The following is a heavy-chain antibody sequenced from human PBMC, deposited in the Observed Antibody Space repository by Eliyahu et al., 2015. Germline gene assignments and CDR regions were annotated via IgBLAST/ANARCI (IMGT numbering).Heavy chain of an antibody. Sequence: EVQLVESGGGLVQPGGSLRLSCXASGFXVXXNYMSWVRQAPGKGLEWVSVIYSGGSAYYADSVKGRFTISRDNSKNTLYLQMNSLRAEDTAVYYCAREGAWGAGPYYYYGMDVWGQGTTVTVSS. CDR2: IYSGGSA. J-gene: IGHJ6*02. CDR3: AREGAWGAGPYYYYGMDV. V-gene: IGHV3-66*01. D-gene: IGHD1-26*01. CDR1: GFXVXXNY.